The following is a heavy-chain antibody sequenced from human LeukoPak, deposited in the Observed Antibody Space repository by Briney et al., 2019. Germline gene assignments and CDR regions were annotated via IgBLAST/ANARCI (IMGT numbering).Heavy chain of an antibody. D-gene: IGHD2-15*01. Sequence: GGSLRLSCAAAGFTFSSYGMHWVRQAPGKGLEWVAFIRYDGSNKYYDSVKGRFTISRDNSKNTLYLQMNSLRAEDTAVYYCARRYCCGGSCYSIDYWGQGTLVTVSS. V-gene: IGHV3-30*02. J-gene: IGHJ4*02. CDR3: ARRYCCGGSCYSIDY. CDR1: GFTFSSYG. CDR2: IRYDGSNK.